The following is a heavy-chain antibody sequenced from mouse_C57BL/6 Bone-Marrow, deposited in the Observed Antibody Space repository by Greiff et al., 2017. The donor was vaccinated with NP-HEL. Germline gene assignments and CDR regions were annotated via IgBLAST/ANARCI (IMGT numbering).Heavy chain of an antibody. D-gene: IGHD1-1*01. V-gene: IGHV5-4*01. Sequence: EVQVVESGGGLVKPGGSLKLSCAASGFTFSSYAMSWVRQTPEKRLEWVATISDGGSYTYYPDNVKGRFTISRDNAKNNLYLQMSHLKSEDTAMYYCARWYYGSYYFDYWGQGTTLTVSS. J-gene: IGHJ2*01. CDR1: GFTFSSYA. CDR2: ISDGGSYT. CDR3: ARWYYGSYYFDY.